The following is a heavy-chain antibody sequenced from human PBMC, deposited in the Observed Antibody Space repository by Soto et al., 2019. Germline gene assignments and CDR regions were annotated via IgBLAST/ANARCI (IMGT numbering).Heavy chain of an antibody. CDR1: AFTFSSYA. CDR2: VSGSGDST. V-gene: IGHV3-23*01. Sequence: EVQLLESGGGLAQPGGSLRLSCAASAFTFSSYAMSWVRQAPGKGLEWVSAVSGSGDSTYYADSMKGRFTISRDNSKNTLYLQMNSLRAEDTAVYYCAKGRASDCPGCTQDYWGQGTLFTVSS. CDR3: AKGRASDCPGCTQDY. D-gene: IGHD2-21*02. J-gene: IGHJ4*02.